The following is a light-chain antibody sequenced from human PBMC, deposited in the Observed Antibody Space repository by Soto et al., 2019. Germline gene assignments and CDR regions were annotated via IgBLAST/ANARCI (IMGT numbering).Light chain of an antibody. CDR1: QDVSIF. Sequence: EILLAQSPATLSLSPGERATLSCKASQDVSIFLAWYQQKPGQAPRLLIHDASNRATGVPARFSGSGSGRDFTLTITSLEPEDFATYYCQQTYSAPPTFGQGTKLE. V-gene: IGKV3-11*02. CDR2: DAS. CDR3: QQTYSAPPT. J-gene: IGKJ2*01.